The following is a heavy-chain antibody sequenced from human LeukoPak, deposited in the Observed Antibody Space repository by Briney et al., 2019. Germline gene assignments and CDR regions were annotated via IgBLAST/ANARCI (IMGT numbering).Heavy chain of an antibody. CDR1: GFTFSSYW. D-gene: IGHD1-1*01. CDR3: IREVQVRASASLGL. J-gene: IGHJ4*01. Sequence: GGSLRLSCAASGFTFSSYWMHWVRQAPGKGLIWVSRINTDGSRTDYADSVKGRFTISRDNVRNTLHLQMNNLSLEDTAVYFCIREVQVRASASLGLWGRGTLVTVS. V-gene: IGHV3-74*01. CDR2: INTDGSRT.